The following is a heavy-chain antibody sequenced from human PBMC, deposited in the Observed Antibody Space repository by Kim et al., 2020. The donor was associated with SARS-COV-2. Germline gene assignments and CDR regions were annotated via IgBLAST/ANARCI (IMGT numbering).Heavy chain of an antibody. D-gene: IGHD3-10*01. CDR3: ARDQDLWFGSKSLSYFDY. CDR2: TYYRSKWYN. V-gene: IGHV6-1*01. Sequence: SQTLSLTCAISGDSVSSNSAAWNWIRQSPSRGLEWLGRTYYRSKWYNDYAVSVKSRITINPDTSKNQFSLQLNSVTPEDTAVYYCARDQDLWFGSKSLSYFDYWGQGTLVTVSS. J-gene: IGHJ4*02. CDR1: GDSVSSNSAA.